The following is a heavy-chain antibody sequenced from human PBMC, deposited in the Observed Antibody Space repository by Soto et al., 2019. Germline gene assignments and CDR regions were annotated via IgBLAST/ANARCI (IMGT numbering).Heavy chain of an antibody. CDR3: ARESTITIFVVVMKEPFDY. D-gene: IGHD3-3*01. CDR1: GFTFSSYW. CDR2: IKQDGSEK. V-gene: IGHV3-7*01. J-gene: IGHJ4*02. Sequence: EVQLVESGGGLVQPGGSLRLSCAASGFTFSSYWMSWVRQAPGKGLEWVANIKQDGSEKYYVDSVKGRFTISRDNAKNSLYMQMNSLRAEDTAVYYCARESTITIFVVVMKEPFDYWGQGTLVTVSS.